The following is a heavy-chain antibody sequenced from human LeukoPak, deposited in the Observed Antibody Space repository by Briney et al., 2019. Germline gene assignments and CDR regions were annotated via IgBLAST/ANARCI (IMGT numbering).Heavy chain of an antibody. CDR1: GGTFSSYA. J-gene: IGHJ4*02. V-gene: IGHV1-69*05. Sequence: GASVKVSGKASGGTFSSYAISWVRQAPGQGLEWMGGIIPIFGIANYAQKFQGRVTITTDESTSTAYMELSSLRSEDTAVYYCARALSGEPDYNFWSGYGYWGQGTLATVSS. CDR2: IIPIFGIA. D-gene: IGHD3-3*01. CDR3: ARALSGEPDYNFWSGYGY.